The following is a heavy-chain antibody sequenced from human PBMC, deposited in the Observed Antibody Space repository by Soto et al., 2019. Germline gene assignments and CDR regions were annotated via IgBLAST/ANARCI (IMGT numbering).Heavy chain of an antibody. CDR2: INPNNGGT. CDR3: ARGKAPPRGYYYGMDV. CDR1: GYTFTSYA. V-gene: IGHV1-2*04. Sequence: ASVKVSCKASGYTFTSYAMHWVRQAPGQGLEWMGWINPNNGGTNYSQKFQGWVTMTRDTSISTAYMELSRLRSDDTAVYYCARGKAPPRGYYYGMDVWGQGTTVTVSS. J-gene: IGHJ6*02.